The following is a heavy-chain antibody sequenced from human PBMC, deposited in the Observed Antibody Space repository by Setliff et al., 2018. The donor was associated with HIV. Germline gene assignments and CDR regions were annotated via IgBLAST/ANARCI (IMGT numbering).Heavy chain of an antibody. CDR2: IYYSGST. V-gene: IGHV4-59*08. J-gene: IGHJ6*03. CDR3: ASSIRGYSYGSGYYYMDV. CDR1: GGSISSYY. D-gene: IGHD5-18*01. Sequence: AESLSLTCTVSGGSISSYYWSWIRQPPGKGLEWIGHIYYSGSTNYNPSLKSRVTISVDTSKNQLSLKLTTVTAADTAVYYCASSIRGYSYGSGYYYMDVWGKGTTVTVSS.